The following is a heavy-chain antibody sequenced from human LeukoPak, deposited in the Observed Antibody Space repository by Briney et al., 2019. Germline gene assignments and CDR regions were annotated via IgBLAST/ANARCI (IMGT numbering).Heavy chain of an antibody. CDR2: IYYSGST. D-gene: IGHD3-3*01. Sequence: SETLSLTCTVSGGSISSGDYYWSWIRQPPGKGLEWIGYIYYSGSTYYNPSLKSRVTISVDTSKNQFSLKLSSVTAADTAVYYCARHYDFQSEFDYWGQGTLVTVSS. J-gene: IGHJ4*02. CDR1: GGSISSGDYY. V-gene: IGHV4-30-4*08. CDR3: ARHYDFQSEFDY.